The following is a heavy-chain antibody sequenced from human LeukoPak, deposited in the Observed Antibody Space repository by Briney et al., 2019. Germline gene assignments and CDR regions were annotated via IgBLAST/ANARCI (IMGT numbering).Heavy chain of an antibody. J-gene: IGHJ1*01. CDR3: ARSVPWRQLVWYFQH. CDR2: INPNSGGT. Sequence: GASVKVSCKASGYTFTGYYMHWVRQAPGQGLEWMGWINPNSGGTNYAQKFQGRVTMTRDTSISTAYMELSRLRSDDTAVYYCARSVPWRQLVWYFQHWGQGNLVTVSS. CDR1: GYTFTGYY. V-gene: IGHV1-2*02. D-gene: IGHD6-13*01.